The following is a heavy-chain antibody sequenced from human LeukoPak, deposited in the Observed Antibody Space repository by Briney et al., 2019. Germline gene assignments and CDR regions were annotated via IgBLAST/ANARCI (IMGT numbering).Heavy chain of an antibody. Sequence: SVKVSCKASGGTFSTYAISWVRQAPGQGLEWMGGIIPIFGTANYAQKFQGRVTITADESTSTAYMDLSSLRSEDTAVYYCARDSDILNGYYISAYWGQGTLVTVSS. CDR2: IIPIFGTA. J-gene: IGHJ4*02. CDR1: GGTFSTYA. CDR3: ARDSDILNGYYISAY. D-gene: IGHD3-9*01. V-gene: IGHV1-69*01.